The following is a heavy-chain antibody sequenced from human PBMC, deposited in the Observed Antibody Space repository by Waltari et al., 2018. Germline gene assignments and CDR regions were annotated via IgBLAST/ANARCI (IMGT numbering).Heavy chain of an antibody. CDR1: GASISSDHW. CDR3: ARVVFTADYYFDY. V-gene: IGHV4-4*02. D-gene: IGHD2-21*02. J-gene: IGHJ4*02. CDR2: IYHTGPT. Sequence: QVQLKESGPGLLRPSGTLSLTCGVSGASISSDHWWAWVRQSPGKGLVWIGEIYHTGPTNYNPSLKSRLTMLVDKSANQFSLQLTSVTAADTGVYYCARVVFTADYYFDYWGQGTPVTVSS.